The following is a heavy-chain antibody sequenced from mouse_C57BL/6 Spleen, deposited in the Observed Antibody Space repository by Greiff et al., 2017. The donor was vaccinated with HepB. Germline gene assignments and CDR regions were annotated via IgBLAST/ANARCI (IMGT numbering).Heavy chain of an antibody. CDR1: GYTFTSYW. CDR3: ARLGFYYGSSYPAWFAY. D-gene: IGHD1-1*01. J-gene: IGHJ3*01. CDR2: IYPGSGST. Sequence: QVQLQQSGAELVKPGASVKMSCKASGYTFTSYWITWVKQRPGQGLEWIGDIYPGSGSTNYNEKFKSKATLTVDTSSSTAYMQLSSLTSEDSAVYYCARLGFYYGSSYPAWFAYWGQGTLVTVSA. V-gene: IGHV1-55*01.